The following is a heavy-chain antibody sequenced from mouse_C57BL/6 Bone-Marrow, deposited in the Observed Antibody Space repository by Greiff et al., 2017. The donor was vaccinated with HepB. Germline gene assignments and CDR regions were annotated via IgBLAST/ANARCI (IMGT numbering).Heavy chain of an antibody. D-gene: IGHD2-4*01. V-gene: IGHV1-15*01. J-gene: IGHJ1*03. Sequence: VQLVESGAELVRPGASVTLSCKASGYTFTDYEMHWVKQTPVHGLEWIGAIDPETGGTAYNQKFKGKAILTADKSSSTAYMELRSLTSEDSAVYYCTGYDYDWYFDVWGTGTTVTVSS. CDR3: TGYDYDWYFDV. CDR1: GYTFTDYE. CDR2: IDPETGGT.